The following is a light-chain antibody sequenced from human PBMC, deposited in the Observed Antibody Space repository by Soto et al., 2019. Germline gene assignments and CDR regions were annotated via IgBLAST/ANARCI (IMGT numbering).Light chain of an antibody. J-gene: IGKJ4*01. CDR1: QSLSNNF. CDR3: QQYATSPLT. Sequence: DIVLTQSPGTLSLSPGDRAALSCGASQSLSNNFLAWYQQNPGQAPRLLISGASSRATGIPDRFSGSGSGTDFTLPITRVEPEEFAVYYCQQYATSPLTFGGGTKVEIK. CDR2: GAS. V-gene: IGKV3-20*01.